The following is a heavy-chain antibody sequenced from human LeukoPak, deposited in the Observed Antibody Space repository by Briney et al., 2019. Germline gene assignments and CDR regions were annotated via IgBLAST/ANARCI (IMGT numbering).Heavy chain of an antibody. CDR3: ARVRDSSGWYPFDYFDY. D-gene: IGHD6-19*01. V-gene: IGHV3-30-3*01. CDR1: GFTFSSYA. Sequence: GGSLRLSCAASGFTFSSYAMLWVRQAPGKGLEWVAVISYDGSNKYYADSVKGRFTISRDNSKNTLYLQMNRLRAEDTAVYYCARVRDSSGWYPFDYFDYWGQGTLVTVSS. CDR2: ISYDGSNK. J-gene: IGHJ4*02.